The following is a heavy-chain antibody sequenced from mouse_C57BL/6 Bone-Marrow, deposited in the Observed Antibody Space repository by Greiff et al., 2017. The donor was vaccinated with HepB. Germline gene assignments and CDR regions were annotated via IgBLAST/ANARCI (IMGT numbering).Heavy chain of an antibody. CDR2: INPNNGGT. V-gene: IGHV1-18*01. D-gene: IGHD2-3*01. CDR1: GYTFTDYN. Sequence: EVQLQQSGPELVKPGASVKIPCKASGYTFTDYNMDWVKQSHGKSLEWIGDINPNNGGTIYNQKFKGKATLTVDKSSSTAYMELRSLTSEDTAVYYCARTYDGSWYFDVWGTGTTVTVSS. CDR3: ARTYDGSWYFDV. J-gene: IGHJ1*03.